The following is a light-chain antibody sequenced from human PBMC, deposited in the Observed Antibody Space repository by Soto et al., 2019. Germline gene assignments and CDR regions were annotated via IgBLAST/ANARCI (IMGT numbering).Light chain of an antibody. CDR2: DVS. Sequence: SVLTQPASVSRSPGQSITITSTGTSSDVGGYDYVSWYQHYPGKAPKLMIHDVSNRPSGVSNRFSGSKSGDTASLTISGLQAEDEADYYCSPYTSSGHFVFGTGTKVTVL. CDR1: SSDVGGYDY. CDR3: SPYTSSGHFV. J-gene: IGLJ1*01. V-gene: IGLV2-14*01.